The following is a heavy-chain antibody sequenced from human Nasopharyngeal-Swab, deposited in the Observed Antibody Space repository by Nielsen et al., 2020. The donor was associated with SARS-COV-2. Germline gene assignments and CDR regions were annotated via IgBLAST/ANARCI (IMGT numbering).Heavy chain of an antibody. Sequence: GESLKISCAASGFVFSGSAIHWVRQASGKGLEWVGRIGDKAHNYATTYAASVKGRFTISRDDSKNTAFLQMDSLNTEDTALYYCARRALQDYYFDYWGQGTLVTVSS. CDR1: GFVFSGSA. CDR2: IGDKAHNYAT. CDR3: ARRALQDYYFDY. V-gene: IGHV3-73*01. J-gene: IGHJ4*02.